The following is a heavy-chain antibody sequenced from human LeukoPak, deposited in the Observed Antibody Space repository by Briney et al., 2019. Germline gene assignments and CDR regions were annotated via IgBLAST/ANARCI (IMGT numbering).Heavy chain of an antibody. CDR1: GYSISSGYY. CDR3: ARGIAAAGRYYYYMDV. Sequence: PSETLSLTCAVSGYSISSGYYWGWIRQPPGKGLEWIGSIYHSGSTYYNPSLKSRVTISVDTSKNQFSLKLSPVTAADAAVYYCARGIAAAGRYYYYMDVWGKGTTVTVSS. CDR2: IYHSGST. J-gene: IGHJ6*03. V-gene: IGHV4-38-2*01. D-gene: IGHD6-13*01.